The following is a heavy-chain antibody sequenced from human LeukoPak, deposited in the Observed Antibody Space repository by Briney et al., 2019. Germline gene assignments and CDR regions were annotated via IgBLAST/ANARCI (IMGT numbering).Heavy chain of an antibody. CDR3: ARRGNDYGDRRNYFDY. V-gene: IGHV4-39*07. J-gene: IGHJ4*02. D-gene: IGHD4-17*01. CDR1: GGSISSSSYY. Sequence: PSETLSLTCTVSGGSISSSSYYWGWIRQPPGKGLEWIGEINHSGSTNYNPSLKSRVTISVDTSKNQFSLKLSSVTAADTAVYYCARRGNDYGDRRNYFDYWGQGTLVTVSS. CDR2: INHSGST.